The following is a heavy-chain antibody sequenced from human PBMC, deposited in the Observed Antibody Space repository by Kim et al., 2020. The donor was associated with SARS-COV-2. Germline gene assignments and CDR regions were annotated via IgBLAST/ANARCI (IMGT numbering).Heavy chain of an antibody. V-gene: IGHV4-30-4*01. J-gene: IGHJ5*02. Sequence: SETLSLTCTVSGGSISSGDYYWSWIRQPPGKGLEWIGYIYYSGSTYYNPSLKSRVTISVDTSKNQFSLKLSSVTAADTAVYYCARDVAKDIVVVPAASEVSAPTWGQGTLVTVSS. CDR1: GGSISSGDYY. CDR2: IYYSGST. CDR3: ARDVAKDIVVVPAASEVSAPT. D-gene: IGHD2-2*01.